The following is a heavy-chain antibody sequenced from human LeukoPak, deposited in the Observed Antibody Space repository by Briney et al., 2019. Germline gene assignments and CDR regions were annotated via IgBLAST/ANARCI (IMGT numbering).Heavy chain of an antibody. D-gene: IGHD2-15*01. CDR2: IIPIFGIA. J-gene: IGHJ4*02. Sequence: SVKVSCKASGGTFSSYAISWVRQAPGQGLGWMGRIIPIFGIANYAQKFQGRVTITADKSTSTAYMELSSLRSEDTAVYYCATGYCSGGSCPWPYWGQGTLVTVSS. CDR1: GGTFSSYA. V-gene: IGHV1-69*04. CDR3: ATGYCSGGSCPWPY.